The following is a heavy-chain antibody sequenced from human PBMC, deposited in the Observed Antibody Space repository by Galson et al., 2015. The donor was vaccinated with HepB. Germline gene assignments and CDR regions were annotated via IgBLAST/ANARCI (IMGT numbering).Heavy chain of an antibody. D-gene: IGHD1/OR15-1a*01. J-gene: IGHJ4*02. CDR1: GFSFTTYA. CDR2: ISGSGNEV. CDR3: ARVRINNLDY. V-gene: IGHV3-23*01. Sequence: SLRLSCAASGFSFTTYAMSWVRQAPGKGLEWVSAISGSGNEVYYTDSVKGRFTISRDNSKNTVHLQMNSLRFEDTSMYYCARVRINNLDYWGQGTLVTVSS.